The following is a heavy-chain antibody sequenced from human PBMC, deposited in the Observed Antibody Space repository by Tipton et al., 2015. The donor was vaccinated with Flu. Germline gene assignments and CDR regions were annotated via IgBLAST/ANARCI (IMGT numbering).Heavy chain of an antibody. J-gene: IGHJ6*02. V-gene: IGHV4-34*01. CDR2: INHSGST. D-gene: IGHD3-22*01. CDR1: GDSIGSDYY. Sequence: LRLSCSVSGDSIGSDYYWGWIRQPPGKGLEWIGEINHSGSTNYNPSLKSRVTISVDTSKNQFSLKLSSVTAADTAVYYCARVYDSSGYYYPRGGNYYGMDVWGQGTTVTVSS. CDR3: ARVYDSSGYYYPRGGNYYGMDV.